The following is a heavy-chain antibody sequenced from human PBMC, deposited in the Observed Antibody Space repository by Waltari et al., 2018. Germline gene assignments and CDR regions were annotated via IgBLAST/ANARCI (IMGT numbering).Heavy chain of an antibody. CDR1: GGSISSHY. Sequence: QVQLQESGPGLVKPSETLSLTCTVSGGSISSHYWSWIRQPPGKGLEWIGYIYYSGSANYNPSLKSRVTISVDTSKNQFSRKLSSVTAADTAVYYCARDKRDYDCWSGYYPLYYFDYWGQGTLVTVSS. D-gene: IGHD3-3*01. CDR3: ARDKRDYDCWSGYYPLYYFDY. CDR2: IYYSGSA. V-gene: IGHV4-59*11. J-gene: IGHJ4*02.